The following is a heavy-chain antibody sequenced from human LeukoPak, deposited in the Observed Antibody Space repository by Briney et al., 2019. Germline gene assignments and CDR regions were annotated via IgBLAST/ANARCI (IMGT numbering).Heavy chain of an antibody. CDR3: AGYGSGSYYRNFDY. J-gene: IGHJ4*02. V-gene: IGHV3-23*01. Sequence: GGSLRLSCAASGFTFSSYAMSWVRQAPGKGLEWVSAISGSGGSTYYADSVKGRFTISRDNSKNTLYLQMNSLRAEDTAVYYCAGYGSGSYYRNFDYWGQGTLVTVSS. CDR1: GFTFSSYA. CDR2: ISGSGGST. D-gene: IGHD3-10*01.